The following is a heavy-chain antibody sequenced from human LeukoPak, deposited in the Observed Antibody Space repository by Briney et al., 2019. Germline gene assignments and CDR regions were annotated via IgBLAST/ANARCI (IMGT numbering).Heavy chain of an antibody. J-gene: IGHJ4*02. D-gene: IGHD3-3*01. CDR3: ARVSYDFWSGYYYYFDY. V-gene: IGHV3-7*01. CDR2: IKQDGSEK. Sequence: PGGSLRLSCTASGFTFSSYWMSWVRQAPGKGLEWVANIKQDGSEKYYVDSVKGRFTISRDNAKNSLYLQMNSLRAEDTAVYYCARVSYDFWSGYYYYFDYWGQGTLVTVSS. CDR1: GFTFSSYW.